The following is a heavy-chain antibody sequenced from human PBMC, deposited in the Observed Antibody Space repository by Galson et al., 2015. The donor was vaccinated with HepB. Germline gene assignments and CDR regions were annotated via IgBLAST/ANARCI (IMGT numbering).Heavy chain of an antibody. J-gene: IGHJ5*02. Sequence: SVKVSCKASGYALTDYGVSWARQAPGQGLEWMGWISGYNGKTNYQQKFQGRVTMTADTSTGTAYMELRNLRSDDTAMYYCARDRPMTASWLDPWGQGTLVTVSS. CDR1: GYALTDYG. D-gene: IGHD2-21*02. CDR2: ISGYNGKT. CDR3: ARDRPMTASWLDP. V-gene: IGHV1-18*04.